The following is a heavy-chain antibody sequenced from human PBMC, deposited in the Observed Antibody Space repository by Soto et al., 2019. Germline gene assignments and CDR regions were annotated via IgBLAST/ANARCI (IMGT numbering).Heavy chain of an antibody. D-gene: IGHD1-26*01. CDR1: GGSISVYY. V-gene: IGHV4-59*01. Sequence: QVQLQESGPGQVKPSETLSLKCTISGGSISVYYWSWIRQPPGQALEWIGYIYDSGSPYYNPSLGSRVIISADTSKNQSSLELTSATAADTAVYYCARGVGSSPPRYWGRGTLVTVAS. J-gene: IGHJ4*02. CDR3: ARGVGSSPPRY. CDR2: IYDSGSP.